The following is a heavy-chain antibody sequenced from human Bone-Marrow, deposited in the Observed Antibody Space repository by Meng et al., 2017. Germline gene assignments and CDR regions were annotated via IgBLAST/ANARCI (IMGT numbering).Heavy chain of an antibody. CDR2: INPNTGGT. J-gene: IGHJ4*02. V-gene: IGHV1-2*02. D-gene: IGHD4/OR15-4a*01. CDR3: ARGDGAAPPFDY. CDR1: EYPFTGYY. Sequence: ASVKVSCKGSEYPFTGYYIHWVRQAPGQGLEWMGCINPNTGGTNYAQQFQGRVTMTRDTSISMTYMELSSLISDDTAVYYCARGDGAAPPFDYWGQGTLVTVS.